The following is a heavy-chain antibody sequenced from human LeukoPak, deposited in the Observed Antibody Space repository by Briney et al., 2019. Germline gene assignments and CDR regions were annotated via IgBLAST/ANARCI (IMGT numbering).Heavy chain of an antibody. Sequence: PGGSLRLSCAASGFTFSSYAMSWVRQAPGKGLEWVSTISGSGGSTYYADSVKGRFTISRDNSKNSLYLQMSSLRAEDTALYYCAKGVRSGTYYNCFDPWGQGTLVTVSS. D-gene: IGHD1-26*01. CDR1: GFTFSSYA. CDR2: ISGSGGST. V-gene: IGHV3-23*01. CDR3: AKGVRSGTYYNCFDP. J-gene: IGHJ5*02.